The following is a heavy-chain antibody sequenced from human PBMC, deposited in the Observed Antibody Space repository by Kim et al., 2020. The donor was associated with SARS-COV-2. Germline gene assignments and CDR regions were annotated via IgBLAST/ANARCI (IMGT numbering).Heavy chain of an antibody. CDR3: ARGGPLLRWAYYYGMDV. V-gene: IGHV1-69*13. CDR1: GGTFSSYA. CDR2: IIPIFGTA. J-gene: IGHJ6*02. D-gene: IGHD1-26*01. Sequence: SVKVSCKASGGTFSSYAISWVRQAPGQGLEWMGGIIPIFGTANYAQKFQGRVTITADESTSTAYMELSSLRSEDTAVYYCARGGPLLRWAYYYGMDVWGQGTTVTVSS.